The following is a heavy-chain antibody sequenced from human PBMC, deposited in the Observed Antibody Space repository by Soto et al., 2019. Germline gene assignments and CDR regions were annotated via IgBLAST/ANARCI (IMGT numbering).Heavy chain of an antibody. CDR2: ISAYNGNT. CDR1: GYTFTSYG. J-gene: IGHJ6*02. V-gene: IGHV1-18*01. D-gene: IGHD3-10*01. CDR3: ARDGEGYGSGSYYYYYYYGMDV. Sequence: GASVKVSCKASGYTFTSYGISWVRQAPGQGLEWMGWISAYNGNTNYAQKLQGRVTMTTDTSTSTAYMELRSLRSDDTAVYYCARDGEGYGSGSYYYYYYYGMDVWGQGTTVTVSS.